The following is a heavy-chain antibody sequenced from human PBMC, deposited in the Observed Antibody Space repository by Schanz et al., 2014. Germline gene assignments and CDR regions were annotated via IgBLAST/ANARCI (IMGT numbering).Heavy chain of an antibody. CDR3: AKGKSEVRGIILDY. CDR1: GFKFTDYA. Sequence: EMQLLESGGGLAQPGGSLRLSCAASGFKFTDYAMTWVRQAPGKGLEWVATISGSSENTYYADSVKGRVTISRDNSRNTLFLQMRNLRADDTALYYCAKGKSEVRGIILDYRGQGTMV. CDR2: ISGSSENT. D-gene: IGHD3-10*01. J-gene: IGHJ4*02. V-gene: IGHV3-23*01.